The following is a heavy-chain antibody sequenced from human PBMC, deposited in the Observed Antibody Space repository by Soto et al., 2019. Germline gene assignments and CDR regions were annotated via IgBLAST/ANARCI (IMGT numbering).Heavy chain of an antibody. CDR1: GGSISSGNPYA. J-gene: IGHJ5*02. D-gene: IGHD3-16*01. Sequence: QLQLQESGSGLAKPSQTLSLTCAVSGGSISSGNPYAWSWIRQPPGKGLEWIGSISHTGRTSYNPSLKGRVTRSVDKSKNQFSLKLSSVTAADMAVYYCARAVAPYLGNWFDPWGQGSLVSVSS. CDR2: ISHTGRT. CDR3: ARAVAPYLGNWFDP. V-gene: IGHV4-30-2*01.